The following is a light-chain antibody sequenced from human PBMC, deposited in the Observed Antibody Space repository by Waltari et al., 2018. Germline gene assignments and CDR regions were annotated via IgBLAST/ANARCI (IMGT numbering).Light chain of an antibody. V-gene: IGLV2-11*01. Sequence: QSALTQPRSVSGSPGQSVTISCTGTSNDVGGYNYVSWYQQHPDKAPKLIIYDINKRPSVVPDRFAGSKSGNTASLTIAGLQAEDEAEYYCCSYVGSNTYWVFGGGTKLTVL. CDR2: DIN. CDR3: CSYVGSNTYWV. J-gene: IGLJ3*02. CDR1: SNDVGGYNY.